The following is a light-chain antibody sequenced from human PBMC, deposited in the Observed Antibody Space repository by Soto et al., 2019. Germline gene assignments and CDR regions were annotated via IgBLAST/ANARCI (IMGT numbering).Light chain of an antibody. CDR1: QSVSNSY. J-gene: IGKJ5*01. CDR2: GVS. Sequence: EIVLTQSPGTLSLSPGERATLSCRASQSVSNSYLAWYQQKRGQAPRLLIYGVSTRATGVTDRFSGSGSGTDFTLTISRLEPEDFAVFYCQQYGSSPITFGQWTRLEIK. CDR3: QQYGSSPIT. V-gene: IGKV3-20*01.